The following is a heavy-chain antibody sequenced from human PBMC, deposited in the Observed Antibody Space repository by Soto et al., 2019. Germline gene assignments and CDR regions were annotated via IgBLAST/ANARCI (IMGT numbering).Heavy chain of an antibody. CDR3: ARDIAAAGSGGFDY. CDR1: GGSISSYY. V-gene: IGHV4-59*01. Sequence: SETLSLTCTVSGGSISSYYWSWIRQPPGKGLEWIGYIYYSGSTNYNPSLKSRVTMSVDTSKNQFSLKLSSVTAADTAVYYCARDIAAAGSGGFDYWGQGPLVTVSS. D-gene: IGHD6-13*01. CDR2: IYYSGST. J-gene: IGHJ4*02.